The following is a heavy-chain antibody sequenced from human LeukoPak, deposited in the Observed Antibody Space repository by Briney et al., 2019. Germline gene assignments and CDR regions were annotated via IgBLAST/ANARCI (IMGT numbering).Heavy chain of an antibody. J-gene: IGHJ4*02. CDR2: ISSNGGST. V-gene: IGHV3-64*02. CDR1: GFTFSNYA. CDR3: ARAKAYFFDY. Sequence: SGGSLRLSCAASGFTFSNYAMRWVRQAPGKGLQYVSDISSNGGSTYYADSVKGRFTISRDNSTNTLYLQMGSLRAEDMAVYYCARAKAYFFDYWGQGTLVTVSS.